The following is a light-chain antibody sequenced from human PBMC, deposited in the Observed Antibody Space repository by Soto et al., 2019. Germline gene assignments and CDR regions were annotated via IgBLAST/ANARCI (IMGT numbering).Light chain of an antibody. V-gene: IGKV3-20*01. Sequence: EIVLTQSPGTLPLSPGERATLSFSASQSVSSSYLAWYQQKPGQAPRLLIYGASSRATGIPHRFSGSGSGTDFTLTINRLEPEDFAVYYCQQYGSSPGITFGQGTRLENK. CDR3: QQYGSSPGIT. CDR2: GAS. J-gene: IGKJ5*01. CDR1: QSVSSSY.